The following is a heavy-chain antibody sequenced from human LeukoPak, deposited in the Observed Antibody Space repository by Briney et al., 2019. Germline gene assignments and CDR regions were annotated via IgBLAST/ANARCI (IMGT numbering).Heavy chain of an antibody. Sequence: ASVKVSCKASGYTFTGYYMHWVRQAPGQGLEWMGWINPNSGGTNYAQKFQGRVTMTRDTSISTAYMELSRLRSDDTAVYYCASYYYDSSGYYFPPNYYYVMDVWGQGTTVTVSS. CDR1: GYTFTGYY. D-gene: IGHD3-22*01. CDR3: ASYYYDSSGYYFPPNYYYVMDV. CDR2: INPNSGGT. J-gene: IGHJ6*02. V-gene: IGHV1-2*02.